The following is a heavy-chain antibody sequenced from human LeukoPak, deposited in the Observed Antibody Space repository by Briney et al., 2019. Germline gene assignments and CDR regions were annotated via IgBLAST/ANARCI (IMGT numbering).Heavy chain of an antibody. J-gene: IGHJ4*02. D-gene: IGHD3-22*01. V-gene: IGHV3-7*01. CDR3: ARAAYYYDSSGYYSY. CDR2: IKQDGSEK. CDR1: GFTFSSYW. Sequence: GGSLRLSCAASGFTFSSYWMSWVRQAPGKGLEWVANIKQDGSEKYYVDSVKGRFTISRDNAKNSLYLQMNSLRAEDTVVYYCARAAYYYDSSGYYSYWGQGTLVTVSS.